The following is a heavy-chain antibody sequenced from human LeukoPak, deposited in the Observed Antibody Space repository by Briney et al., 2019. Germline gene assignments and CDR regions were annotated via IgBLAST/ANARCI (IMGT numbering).Heavy chain of an antibody. V-gene: IGHV1-2*02. CDR2: INPNSGGT. D-gene: IGHD3-3*01. CDR1: GYTFSDYY. Sequence: ASVKVSCKASGYTFSDYYMHWVRQAPGQGLEWMGWINPNSGGTKYAQKFQGRVTMTRDTSISTAYMDLSRLRSDDTAVYYCARVQGPDYDFWSGSYGQRSYFDYWGQGTLVTVSS. CDR3: ARVQGPDYDFWSGSYGQRSYFDY. J-gene: IGHJ4*02.